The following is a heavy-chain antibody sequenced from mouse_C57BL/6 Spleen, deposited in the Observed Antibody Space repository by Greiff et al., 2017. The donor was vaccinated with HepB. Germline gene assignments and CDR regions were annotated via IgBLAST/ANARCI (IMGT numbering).Heavy chain of an antibody. J-gene: IGHJ1*03. CDR1: GYTFTSYW. CDR3: AGWAYYGSSCGYFDV. CDR2: IDPSDSYT. D-gene: IGHD1-1*01. Sequence: QVQLQQPGAELVMPGASVKLSCKASGYTFTSYWMHWVKQRPGQGLEWIGEIDPSDSYTNYNQKFKGKSTLTVDKSSSTAYMQLSSLTSEDSAVYYCAGWAYYGSSCGYFDVWGTGTTVTVSS. V-gene: IGHV1-69*01.